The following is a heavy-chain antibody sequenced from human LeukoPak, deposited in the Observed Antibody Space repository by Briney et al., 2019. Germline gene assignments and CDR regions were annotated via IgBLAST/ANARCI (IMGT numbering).Heavy chain of an antibody. CDR1: GGSIIGYY. Sequence: SETLSLTCTVSGGSIIGYYWSWIRQPAGKGLEWIGRIYTSGSTNYDPSLKSRVTMSVDTSRNQFSLKLSSVTAADTAVYYCARKPIRRFGEVPDWGQGTLVTVSS. J-gene: IGHJ4*02. CDR3: ARKPIRRFGEVPD. V-gene: IGHV4-4*07. D-gene: IGHD3-10*01. CDR2: IYTSGST.